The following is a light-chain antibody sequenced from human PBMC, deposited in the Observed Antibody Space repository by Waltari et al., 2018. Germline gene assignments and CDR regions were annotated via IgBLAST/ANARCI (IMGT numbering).Light chain of an antibody. CDR3: ATWDDSLNAWV. Sequence: QSVLTQPPSASGTPGQRVTISCSGGSPNIGSTTMKWYQQLPGTAPRLLIYSDNERPSGVPDRFSASKSGTTASLAISGLQSDDEADYYCATWDDSLNAWVFGGGTKLTVL. CDR1: SPNIGSTT. V-gene: IGLV1-44*01. J-gene: IGLJ3*02. CDR2: SDN.